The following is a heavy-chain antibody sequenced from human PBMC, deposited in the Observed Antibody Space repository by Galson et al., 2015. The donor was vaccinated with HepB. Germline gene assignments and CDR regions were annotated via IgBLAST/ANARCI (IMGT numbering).Heavy chain of an antibody. V-gene: IGHV3-30*18. CDR1: GFIFSNYG. Sequence: SLRLSCAASGFIFSNYGMHWVRQAPGKGLEWVAGITYDGSNKYYADSVKGRFTVSRDNSKNTLDLEMNSLRAEDTAVYYCTNGKPPVTMGNNAGQFDSWGQGTLVTVSS. CDR2: ITYDGSNK. CDR3: TNGKPPVTMGNNAGQFDS. J-gene: IGHJ4*02. D-gene: IGHD5-24*01.